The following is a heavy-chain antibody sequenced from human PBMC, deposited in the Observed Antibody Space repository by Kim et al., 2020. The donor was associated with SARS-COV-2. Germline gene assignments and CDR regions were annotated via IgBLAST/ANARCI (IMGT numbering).Heavy chain of an antibody. CDR1: GYTFTSYG. CDR3: AREEPSMGATAGHY. Sequence: ASVKVSCKASGYTFTSYGISWVRQAPGQGLEWMGWISAYNGNTNYAQKLQGRVTMTTDTSTSTAYMELRSLRSDDTAVYYCAREEPSMGATAGHYWGQGTLVTVSS. J-gene: IGHJ4*02. D-gene: IGHD1-26*01. V-gene: IGHV1-18*01. CDR2: ISAYNGNT.